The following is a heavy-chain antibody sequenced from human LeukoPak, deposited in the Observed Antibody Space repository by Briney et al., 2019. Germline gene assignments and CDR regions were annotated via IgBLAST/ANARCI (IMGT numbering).Heavy chain of an antibody. CDR1: GGSINNYY. D-gene: IGHD2-21*01. CDR2: IWPSGST. Sequence: NSSETLSLTCTVSGGSINNYYWSWIRQSPGQGLEWIGYIWPSGSTNYNPSLSGRVAISLDKSRNHFTLMVTAVTAADTAFYCARKGPEHLPTYFDHWGRGILVTVSS. CDR3: RKGPEHLPTYFDH. J-gene: IGHJ4*02. V-gene: IGHV4-4*08.